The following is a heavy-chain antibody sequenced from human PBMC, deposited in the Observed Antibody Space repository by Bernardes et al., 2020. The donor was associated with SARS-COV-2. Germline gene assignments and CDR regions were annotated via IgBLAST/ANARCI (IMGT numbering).Heavy chain of an antibody. D-gene: IGHD1-1*01. V-gene: IGHV3-13*01. Sequence: GGSLRLSCAASGFTFSSYDMPWVRQATGKGLEWVSAIGTAGDTYYPGSVKGRFTISREKAKNSLYLQMNSLRAGDTAVYYCARGSTGTTYYYSYGMDDWGQGTMVTVSS. CDR2: IGTAGDT. CDR1: GFTFSSYD. CDR3: ARGSTGTTYYYSYGMDD. J-gene: IGHJ6*02.